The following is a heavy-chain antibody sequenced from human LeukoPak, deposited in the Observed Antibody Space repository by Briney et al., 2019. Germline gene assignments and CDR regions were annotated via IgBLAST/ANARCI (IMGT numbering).Heavy chain of an antibody. D-gene: IGHD6-13*01. V-gene: IGHV4-34*01. J-gene: IGHJ4*02. Sequence: PSETLSLTCAVYGRSFSGYYWSWIRQLPGKGLEWIGEINHSGSTNYNPSLKSRVTISVDTSKNQFSLKLSSVTAADTAVYYCASRGSSWYGHIDYWGQGTLVTVSS. CDR3: ASRGSSWYGHIDY. CDR1: GRSFSGYY. CDR2: INHSGST.